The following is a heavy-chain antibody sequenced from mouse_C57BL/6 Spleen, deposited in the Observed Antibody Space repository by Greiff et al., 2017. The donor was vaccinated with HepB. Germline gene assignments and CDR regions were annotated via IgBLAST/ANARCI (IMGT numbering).Heavy chain of an antibody. CDR1: GFTFSSYG. CDR3: ARQNYSNYEAWYFDV. J-gene: IGHJ1*03. D-gene: IGHD2-5*01. Sequence: EVMLVESGGDLVKPGGSLKLSCAASGFTFSSYGMSWVRQTPDKRLEWVATISSGGSYTYYPDSVKGRFTISRDNAKNTLYLQMSSLKSEDTAMYYCARQNYSNYEAWYFDVWGTGTTVTVSS. V-gene: IGHV5-6*02. CDR2: ISSGGSYT.